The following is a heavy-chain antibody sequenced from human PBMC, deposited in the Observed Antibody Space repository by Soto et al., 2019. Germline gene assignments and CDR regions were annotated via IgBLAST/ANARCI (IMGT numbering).Heavy chain of an antibody. CDR3: ARGKGVRYPGNYYYGMDV. J-gene: IGHJ6*02. CDR1: GGTFSSYA. CDR2: IIPIFGTA. Sequence: GASVKVSCKASGGTFSSYAISWVRQAPGQGLEWMGGIIPIFGTANYAQKFQGRVTITADESTSTAYMELSSLRSEDTAVYYCARGKGVRYPGNYYYGMDVWGQGTTVTVSS. V-gene: IGHV1-69*13. D-gene: IGHD1-20*01.